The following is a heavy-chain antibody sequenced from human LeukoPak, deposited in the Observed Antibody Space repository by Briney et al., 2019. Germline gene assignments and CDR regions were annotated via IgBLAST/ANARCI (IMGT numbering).Heavy chain of an antibody. D-gene: IGHD6-19*01. CDR3: ASPGYSSGWYVVGY. CDR2: IYYSGST. CDR1: GGSISSSSYY. Sequence: PSETLSLTCTVSGGSISSSSYYWGWIRQPPGKGLEWIVSIYYSGSTYYNPSLKSRVTISVDTSKNQFSLKLSSVTAADTAVYYCASPGYSSGWYVVGYWGQGTLVTVSS. V-gene: IGHV4-39*01. J-gene: IGHJ4*02.